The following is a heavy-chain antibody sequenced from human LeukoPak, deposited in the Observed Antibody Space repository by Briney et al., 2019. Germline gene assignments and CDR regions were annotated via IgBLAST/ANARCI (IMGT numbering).Heavy chain of an antibody. CDR2: IYYSGST. V-gene: IGHV4-59*08. D-gene: IGHD3-10*01. Sequence: RPSETLSLTCTVSGGSISSYYWSWIRQPPGKGLEWIGYIYYSGSTNYNPSLKSRVTISVDTSKNQFSLKLSSVTAADTAVYYCARTYAPMVRGVQFDYWGQGTLVTVSS. CDR1: GGSISSYY. CDR3: ARTYAPMVRGVQFDY. J-gene: IGHJ4*02.